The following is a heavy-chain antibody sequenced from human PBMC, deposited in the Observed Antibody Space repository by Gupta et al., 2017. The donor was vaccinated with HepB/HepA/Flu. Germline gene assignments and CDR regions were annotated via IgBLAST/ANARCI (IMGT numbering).Heavy chain of an antibody. CDR3: AKHLELGA. CDR2: MSGSGGST. V-gene: IGHV3-23*01. J-gene: IGHJ4*02. D-gene: IGHD1-26*01. CDR1: GFTFSSYA. Sequence: EVQLLESGGNLVQPGGSLRLSCAASGFTFSSYAMSWVRQAPGKGLEWVSTMSGSGGSTNYAASVKGRFTIFRDNSKSTLYLQMNSLRADDTAIYYCAKHLELGARGQGTLVTVSS.